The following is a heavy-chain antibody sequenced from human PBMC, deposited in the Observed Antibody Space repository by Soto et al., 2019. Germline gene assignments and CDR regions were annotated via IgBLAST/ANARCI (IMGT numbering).Heavy chain of an antibody. J-gene: IGHJ3*02. CDR3: TLGSWSAETFEI. CDR1: GGTFSTYT. V-gene: IGHV1-69*02. D-gene: IGHD6-13*01. CDR2: ILPMLDIT. Sequence: QVQLVQSGAEVKKPGSSVKVSCKASGGTFSTYTIIWVRQAPGQGLEWMGRILPMLDITNSAQRFQGRVTITADKSTSTAYRELSSLRSEDTAVYYCTLGSWSAETFEIWGRGTMVTVSS.